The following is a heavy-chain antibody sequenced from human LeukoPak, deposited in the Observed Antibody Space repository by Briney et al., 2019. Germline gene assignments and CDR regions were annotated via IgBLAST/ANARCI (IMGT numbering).Heavy chain of an antibody. CDR3: ARGIMITFGGVIVSP. CDR1: GGSISSSSYY. Sequence: SETLSLTCTVSGGSISSSSYYWGWIRQPPGKGLEWFGSIYYSGSTYYNPSLKSRVTISVDTSKNQFSLKLSSVTAADTAVYYCARGIMITFGGVIVSPWGQGTLVTVSS. V-gene: IGHV4-39*07. D-gene: IGHD3-16*02. CDR2: IYYSGST. J-gene: IGHJ5*02.